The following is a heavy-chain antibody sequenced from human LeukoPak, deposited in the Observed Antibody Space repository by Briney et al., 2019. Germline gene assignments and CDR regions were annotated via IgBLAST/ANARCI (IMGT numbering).Heavy chain of an antibody. CDR3: ARGGRASIAAAGPRDY. J-gene: IGHJ4*02. Sequence: GASVKVYCKASGYTFTSYGISWVRQAPGQGLEWMGWISAYNGNTNYAQKLQGRVTMTTDTSTSTAYMELRSLRSDDTAVYYCARGGRASIAAAGPRDYWGQGTLVAVSS. D-gene: IGHD6-13*01. CDR2: ISAYNGNT. V-gene: IGHV1-18*04. CDR1: GYTFTSYG.